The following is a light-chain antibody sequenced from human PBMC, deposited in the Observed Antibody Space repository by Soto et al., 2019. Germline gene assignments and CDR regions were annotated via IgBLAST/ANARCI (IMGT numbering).Light chain of an antibody. J-gene: IGKJ1*01. CDR3: QHYNSYSEA. Sequence: DIQMTQSPSSLSASVGDRVTITCRASQGISSYLGWYQQKPGKAPKLLIYKASTLKSGVPSRFSGSGSGTEFTLTISSLQPDDFATYYCQHYNSYSEAFGQGTKVDI. CDR1: QGISSY. V-gene: IGKV1-5*03. CDR2: KAS.